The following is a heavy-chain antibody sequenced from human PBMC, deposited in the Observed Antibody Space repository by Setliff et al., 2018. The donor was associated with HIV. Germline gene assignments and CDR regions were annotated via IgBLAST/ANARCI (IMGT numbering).Heavy chain of an antibody. CDR2: IGSSNHGI. V-gene: IGHV3-48*04. J-gene: IGHJ6*02. Sequence: LRLSCAASGFNFRSYGMTWVRQAPGKGLDWVAHIGSSNHGIHYTASVQGRFTVSRDNANNLLFLQMNNLRVEDTAVYYCAGGTGYYYYYGMDVWGQGTTVTVSS. D-gene: IGHD7-27*01. CDR3: AGGTGYYYYYGMDV. CDR1: GFNFRSYG.